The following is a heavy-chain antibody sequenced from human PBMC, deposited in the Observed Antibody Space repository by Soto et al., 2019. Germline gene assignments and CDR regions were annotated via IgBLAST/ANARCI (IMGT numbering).Heavy chain of an antibody. J-gene: IGHJ4*02. CDR1: GYSFAGYW. CDR3: ARQIYDSGTGPNFQYYFES. D-gene: IGHD6-13*01. CDR2: IDPSDSQT. V-gene: IGHV5-10-1*01. Sequence: PGESLKISCKGSGYSFAGYWITWVRQKPGKGLEWMGRIDPSDSQTYYSPSFRGHVTISVTKSITTVFLQWSSLRASDTAMYYCARQIYDSGTGPNFQYYFESWGQGTPVTVSS.